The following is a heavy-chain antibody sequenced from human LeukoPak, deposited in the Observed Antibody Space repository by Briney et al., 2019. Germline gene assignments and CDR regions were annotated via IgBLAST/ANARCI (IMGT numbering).Heavy chain of an antibody. CDR3: ARGYYDSSGYWGLFDY. D-gene: IGHD3-22*01. Sequence: PSETLSLTCAVYGGSFSGYYWSWIRQPPGKGLEWIGYIYYSGSTNYNPSLKSRVTISVDTSKNQFSLKLSSVTAADTAVYYCARGYYDSSGYWGLFDYWGQGTLVTVSS. J-gene: IGHJ4*02. CDR2: IYYSGST. V-gene: IGHV4-59*08. CDR1: GGSFSGYY.